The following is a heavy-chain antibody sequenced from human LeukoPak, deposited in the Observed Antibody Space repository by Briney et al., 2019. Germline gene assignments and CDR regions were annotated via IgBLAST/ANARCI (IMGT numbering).Heavy chain of an antibody. CDR3: ARPLLYCSSTSCSKGFDY. CDR2: MDPNSGNT. D-gene: IGHD2-2*01. Sequence: ASVKVCCKASGYTFTSYDINWVRQATGQGVEWMGWMDPNSGNTGYAQKFQGRVTMTRNTSISTAYMELSSLRSEDTAVYYCARPLLYCSSTSCSKGFDYWGQGTLVTVSS. V-gene: IGHV1-8*01. J-gene: IGHJ4*02. CDR1: GYTFTSYD.